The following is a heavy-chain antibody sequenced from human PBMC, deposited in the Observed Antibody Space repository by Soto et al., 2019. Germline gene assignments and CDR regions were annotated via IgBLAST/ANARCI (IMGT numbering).Heavy chain of an antibody. J-gene: IGHJ6*02. Sequence: EVQLVESGGGLVQPGRSLRLSCAASGFTFADYAMHWVRQAPGKGLEWVSGISWNSGTIGYADSVKGRFTISRDNAKNSLYLHMNSLRAEDTALYYCAKDIGGRSHGDGMDVWGQGTTVTVSS. CDR1: GFTFADYA. D-gene: IGHD2-15*01. V-gene: IGHV3-9*01. CDR2: ISWNSGTI. CDR3: AKDIGGRSHGDGMDV.